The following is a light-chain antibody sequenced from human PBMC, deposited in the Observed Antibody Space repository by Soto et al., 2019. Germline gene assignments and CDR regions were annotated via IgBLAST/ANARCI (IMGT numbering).Light chain of an antibody. CDR2: WAS. CDR1: QNILYSTDNRNY. J-gene: IGKJ4*01. Sequence: DIVMTQSPDSLAVSLGERATINCKSSQNILYSTDNRNYLAWYQQEPGQSPKLFIYWASTRESGVPDRFSGSGSGTDFTLTINSLQAEDVAVYYCQQYYSSPLTFGGGTKVEIK. V-gene: IGKV4-1*01. CDR3: QQYYSSPLT.